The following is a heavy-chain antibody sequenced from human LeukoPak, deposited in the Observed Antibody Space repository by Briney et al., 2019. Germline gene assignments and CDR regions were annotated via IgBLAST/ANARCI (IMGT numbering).Heavy chain of an antibody. V-gene: IGHV4-59*01. CDR3: ARGYYYDSSGYFPTFDY. D-gene: IGHD3-22*01. CDR2: IYYSGST. J-gene: IGHJ4*02. Sequence: SETLSLTCTVSGGSISSYYWSWIRQPPGKVLEWVGYIYYSGSTNYNPSLKSRVPISVDTSKNQFSLKLSSVTAADTAVYYCARGYYYDSSGYFPTFDYWGQGTLVTVSS. CDR1: GGSISSYY.